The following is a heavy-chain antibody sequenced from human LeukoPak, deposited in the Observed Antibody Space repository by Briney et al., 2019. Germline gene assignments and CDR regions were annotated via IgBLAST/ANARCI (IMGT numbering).Heavy chain of an antibody. CDR1: GGSISSGGYY. CDR3: ARYVVYSSGKYYFDY. Sequence: KSSETLSLTCAVSGGSISSGGYYWSWIRQPPGKGLEWIASINYSGSTYYNPSLKSRVTISVDTSENQFSLKLSSVTAADTAVYYCARYVVYSSGKYYFDYWGQGTLVTVSS. CDR2: INYSGST. J-gene: IGHJ4*02. V-gene: IGHV4-39*01. D-gene: IGHD3-10*01.